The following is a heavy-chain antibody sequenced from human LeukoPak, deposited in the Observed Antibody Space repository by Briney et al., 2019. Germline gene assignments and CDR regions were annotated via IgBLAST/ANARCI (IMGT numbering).Heavy chain of an antibody. Sequence: HPGGSLRLSCAASGFTFSSYWMSWVRQAPGKGLEWVANIKQDGSEKYYVDSVKGRFTISRDNAKNSLYLQMNSLRAEDTAVYYCARPKSYSSSWYFDYWGQGTLVTVSS. J-gene: IGHJ4*02. CDR1: GFTFSSYW. CDR2: IKQDGSEK. D-gene: IGHD6-13*01. CDR3: ARPKSYSSSWYFDY. V-gene: IGHV3-7*01.